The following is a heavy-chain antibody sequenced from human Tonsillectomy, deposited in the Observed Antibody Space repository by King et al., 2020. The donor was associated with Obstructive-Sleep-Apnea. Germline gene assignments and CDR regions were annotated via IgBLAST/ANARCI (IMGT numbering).Heavy chain of an antibody. D-gene: IGHD4-23*01. CDR3: ARNFGGDSGN. V-gene: IGHV3-7*01. J-gene: IGHJ4*02. Sequence: VQLVESGGGLVQPGGSLRLSCAASGFTFSNSWISWVRKAPGKGLEWVANIKQDGSERYYVETLKGRFTISRDNAKNSLYLQMNSLRAEDTAVYYCARNFGGDSGNWGQGTLVTVSS. CDR2: IKQDGSER. CDR1: GFTFSNSW.